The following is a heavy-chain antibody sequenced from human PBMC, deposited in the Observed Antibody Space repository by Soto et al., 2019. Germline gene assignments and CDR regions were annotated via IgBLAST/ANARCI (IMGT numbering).Heavy chain of an antibody. CDR3: ARARDFWSGYYRGPYYFDY. Sequence: QVQLQESGPGLVKPSQTLSLTCTVSGGSISSGGYYWSWIRQHPGQGLEWIGYIYYSGSTYYNPSLKSRVTVSVDTSKNQSSLKLSSVTAADTAVYYCARARDFWSGYYRGPYYFDYWVQGTIVTVPS. CDR1: GGSISSGGYY. V-gene: IGHV4-31*03. CDR2: IYYSGST. D-gene: IGHD3-3*01. J-gene: IGHJ4*02.